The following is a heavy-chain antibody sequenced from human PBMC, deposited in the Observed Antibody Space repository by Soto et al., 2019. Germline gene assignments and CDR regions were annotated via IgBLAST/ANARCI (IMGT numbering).Heavy chain of an antibody. CDR1: GFTFSNAW. Sequence: GGSLRLSCAASGFTFSNAWMSWVRQAPGKGLEWVGRIKSKTDGGTTDYAAPVKGRFTISRDDSKITLYLQMNSLKTEDTAVYYCTTLTGDRLWGYYYYMDVWGKGTTVTVSS. CDR2: IKSKTDGGTT. D-gene: IGHD7-27*01. J-gene: IGHJ6*03. CDR3: TTLTGDRLWGYYYYMDV. V-gene: IGHV3-15*01.